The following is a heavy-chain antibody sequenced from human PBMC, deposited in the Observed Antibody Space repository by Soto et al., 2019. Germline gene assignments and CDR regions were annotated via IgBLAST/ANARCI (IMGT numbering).Heavy chain of an antibody. Sequence: GGSLRLSCAASGFTFSSYAMSWVRQAPGKGLEWVSSISGSGGSPNYADSVQGRFTISRDNYKNTVSLQMNSLRAEDTATYHCTKARCSGDSRYVPDYWGHGTLVTVSS. CDR2: ISGSGGSP. D-gene: IGHD2-15*01. J-gene: IGHJ4*01. CDR3: TKARCSGDSRYVPDY. CDR1: GFTFSSYA. V-gene: IGHV3-23*01.